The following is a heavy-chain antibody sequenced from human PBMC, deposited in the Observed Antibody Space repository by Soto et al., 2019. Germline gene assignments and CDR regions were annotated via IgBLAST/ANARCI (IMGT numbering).Heavy chain of an antibody. Sequence: ASVEVSCKASGYTFTSCGISWVRQAPGQGLEWMGWISAYNGNTNYAQKLQGRVTMTTDTSTSTAYMELRSLRSDDTAVYYCARDIVVVVAAPAGMDVWGQGTTVTVSS. CDR3: ARDIVVVVAAPAGMDV. V-gene: IGHV1-18*01. D-gene: IGHD2-15*01. CDR1: GYTFTSCG. CDR2: ISAYNGNT. J-gene: IGHJ6*02.